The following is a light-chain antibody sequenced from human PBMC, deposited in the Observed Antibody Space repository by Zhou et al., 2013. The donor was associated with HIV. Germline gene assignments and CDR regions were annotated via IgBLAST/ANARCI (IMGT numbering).Light chain of an antibody. CDR1: QDISNY. Sequence: DIQMTQSPSSLSASVGDRVTITCQASQDISNYLNWYQQKPAKAPKLLIYDASNLETGVPSRFSGSGSGTDFTFTISSLQPEDFATYYCQQYDNLQLTFGGGTKVEIK. CDR3: QQYDNLQLT. CDR2: DAS. J-gene: IGKJ4*01. V-gene: IGKV1-33*01.